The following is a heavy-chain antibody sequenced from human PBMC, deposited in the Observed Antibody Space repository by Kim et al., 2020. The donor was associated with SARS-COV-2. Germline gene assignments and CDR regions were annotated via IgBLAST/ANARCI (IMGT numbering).Heavy chain of an antibody. CDR1: EFTFTSYG. Sequence: GGSLRLSCAASEFTFTSYGMSWVRQAPGKGLEWVSSISASGNGAFYGDSVRGRFTVSRNNSKDTQYMKMNNLRAENTAVYFCASRGSLTAKYFQHWGQGTLVTVSS. J-gene: IGHJ1*01. CDR3: ASRGSLTAKYFQH. V-gene: IGHV3-23*01. D-gene: IGHD3-9*01. CDR2: ISASGNGA.